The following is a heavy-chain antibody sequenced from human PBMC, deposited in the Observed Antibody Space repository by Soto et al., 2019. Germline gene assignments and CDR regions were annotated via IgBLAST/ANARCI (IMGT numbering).Heavy chain of an antibody. J-gene: IGHJ4*02. D-gene: IGHD6-6*01. CDR1: GFTFSSYG. V-gene: IGHV3-33*01. Sequence: HPGGSLRLSCAASGFTFSSYGMHWVRQAPGKGLEWVAVIWYDGNDKYYADFVKGRFTISRDNAKNTVSLQMNSLRAEDTAVYYCARDRHSSSSGYFEYWGQGTLVTVSS. CDR2: IWYDGNDK. CDR3: ARDRHSSSSGYFEY.